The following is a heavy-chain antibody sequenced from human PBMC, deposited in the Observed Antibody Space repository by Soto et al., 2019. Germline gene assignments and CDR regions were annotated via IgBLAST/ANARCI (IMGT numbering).Heavy chain of an antibody. D-gene: IGHD3-3*01. V-gene: IGHV3-23*01. CDR2: ISGHSKNT. J-gene: IGHJ5*02. CDR3: ANNPGDDFCSYNGFDL. CDR1: GFTFSSYG. Sequence: LESGGGLVQPGGSLRLSCGASGFTFSSYGMSWVRQAPGKGLEWVSGISGHSKNTYYSDSVKGRFTISRDNSKNTIYLHLDSLRAEDTAIYCCANNPGDDFCSYNGFDLWGQGTQVTVSS.